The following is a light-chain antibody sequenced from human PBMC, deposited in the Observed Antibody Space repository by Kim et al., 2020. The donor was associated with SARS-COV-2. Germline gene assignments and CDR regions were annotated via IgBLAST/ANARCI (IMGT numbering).Light chain of an antibody. V-gene: IGKV3-11*01. J-gene: IGKJ2*01. CDR2: DAS. Sequence: SLSPGEGAPVSGRASQRISTDLAWYQQNPGRAPRLVIFDASNRASGIPARFSGSGSGTDFTLTISSLEPEDFAVYFCQQRNNWPRTFGQGTKLEI. CDR3: QQRNNWPRT. CDR1: QRISTD.